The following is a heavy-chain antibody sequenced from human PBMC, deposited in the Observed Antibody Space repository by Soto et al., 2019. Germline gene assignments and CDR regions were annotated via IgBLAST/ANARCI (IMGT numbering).Heavy chain of an antibody. Sequence: QVQLQQWGAGLLKPSETLSLTCAVYGGSFSGYYWSWIRQPPGKRLEWIGEINHGGSTNYNPSLKSRVTLSVDTSNNQFSLKLGSVTAADAAVYYCARGSGYGSGAYDYWGQGTVVTVSS. D-gene: IGHD3-10*01. J-gene: IGHJ4*02. CDR3: ARGSGYGSGAYDY. CDR1: GGSFSGYY. V-gene: IGHV4-34*01. CDR2: INHGGST.